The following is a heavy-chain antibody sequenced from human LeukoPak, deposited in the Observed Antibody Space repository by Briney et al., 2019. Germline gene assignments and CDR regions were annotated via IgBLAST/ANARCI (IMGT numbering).Heavy chain of an antibody. Sequence: SETLSLTCTVSGYSISSGYYWGWIRQPPGKGLEWIGSIYHSGSTYYNPSLKSRVTISVDTSKNQFSLKLSSVTAADTAVYYCARSESIRYYYDSSGYYLPDYWGQGTMVTVSS. V-gene: IGHV4-38-2*02. CDR1: GYSISSGYY. CDR3: ARSESIRYYYDSSGYYLPDY. D-gene: IGHD3-22*01. CDR2: IYHSGST. J-gene: IGHJ3*01.